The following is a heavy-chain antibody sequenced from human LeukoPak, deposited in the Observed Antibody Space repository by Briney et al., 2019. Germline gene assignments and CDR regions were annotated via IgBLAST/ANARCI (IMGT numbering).Heavy chain of an antibody. CDR2: ISGSSTTI. D-gene: IGHD1-26*01. CDR3: ARDLVGATAS. J-gene: IGHJ5*02. CDR1: GFTFSSYS. V-gene: IGHV3-48*02. Sequence: GGSLRLSCAASGFTFSSYSINWVRQAPGKGLEWVSYISGSSTTIYYADSVKGRFTISRDNAKNSLYLQMNSLRDADTDVYYCARDLVGATASWGQGTLVTVSS.